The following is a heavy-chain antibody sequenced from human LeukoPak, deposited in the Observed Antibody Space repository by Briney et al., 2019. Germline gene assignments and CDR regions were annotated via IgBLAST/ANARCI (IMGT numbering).Heavy chain of an antibody. CDR1: GFTVSSNY. V-gene: IGHV3-66*01. CDR3: AGIVVVVADNDAFDI. D-gene: IGHD2-15*01. Sequence: PGGSLRLSCVASGFTVSSNYMTWVRQAPGKGLEWVSLIYGGDSTYYADSVKGRFTISRDNSRNTLYLQMNSLRAEDTAVYYCAGIVVVVADNDAFDIWGQGTMVTVSS. CDR2: IYGGDST. J-gene: IGHJ3*02.